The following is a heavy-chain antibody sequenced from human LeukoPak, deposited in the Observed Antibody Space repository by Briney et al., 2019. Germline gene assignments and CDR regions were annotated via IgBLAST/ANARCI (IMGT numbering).Heavy chain of an antibody. J-gene: IGHJ6*03. CDR2: ITGNGGGI. CDR3: AKGRITMFRGVSMDV. CDR1: GFTFNIYG. V-gene: IGHV3-23*01. Sequence: GGTLRLSCAASGFTFNIYGMNWVRQAPGKGLEWVSGITGNGGGIYYADSVKGRFTISRDNSKNTLYLQMASLRAEDTAVYYCAKGRITMFRGVSMDVWGKGTTVTVSS. D-gene: IGHD3-10*01.